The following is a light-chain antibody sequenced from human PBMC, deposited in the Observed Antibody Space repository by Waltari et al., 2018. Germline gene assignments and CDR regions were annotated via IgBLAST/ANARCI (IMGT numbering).Light chain of an antibody. Sequence: QSALTQPPSASGSPGQSVTISCTGTSSDVGAYNYVSWYQQHPGKAPKLMIYEVSKRPSGVPDRVSGSKSGNTASLTVSGLQAEDEADYYCSSYAGSNNFKVFGGGTKLTVL. CDR1: SSDVGAYNY. CDR2: EVS. CDR3: SSYAGSNNFKV. V-gene: IGLV2-8*01. J-gene: IGLJ3*02.